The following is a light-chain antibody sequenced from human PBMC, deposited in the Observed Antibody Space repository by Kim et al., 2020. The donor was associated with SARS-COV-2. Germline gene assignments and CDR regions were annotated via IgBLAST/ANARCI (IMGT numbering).Light chain of an antibody. CDR3: QTWDSSTVV. CDR2: EDT. V-gene: IGLV3-1*01. Sequence: SYELTQPPSVSVSPGQAASITCSGDKLEEXFASWFXXXXGQSPVLVIYEDTKRPSGIPERISGSTSGNTATLTISGTQAMDEADYYCQTWDSSTVVFGGGTXLTXX. J-gene: IGLJ3*02. CDR1: KLEEXF.